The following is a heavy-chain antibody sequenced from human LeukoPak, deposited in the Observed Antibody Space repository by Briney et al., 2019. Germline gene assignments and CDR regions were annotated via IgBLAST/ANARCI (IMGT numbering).Heavy chain of an antibody. D-gene: IGHD6-19*01. CDR2: FDPEDGET. J-gene: IGHJ3*02. Sequence: ASVKVSCKVSGYTLTELSMHWVRQAPGKGLEWMGGFDPEDGETIYAQKFQGRVTMTEDTSTDTAYMELSSLRSEDTAVYYCATAGGSGWYRDDAFDIWGQGTMVTVSS. V-gene: IGHV1-24*01. CDR1: GYTLTELS. CDR3: ATAGGSGWYRDDAFDI.